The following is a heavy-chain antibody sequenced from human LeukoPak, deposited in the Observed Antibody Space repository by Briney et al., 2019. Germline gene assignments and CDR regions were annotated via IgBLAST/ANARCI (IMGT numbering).Heavy chain of an antibody. CDR2: ISYSGST. V-gene: IGHV4-59*01. J-gene: IGHJ4*02. CDR1: GGSISSYY. CDR3: ARGRIGGNY. Sequence: SETPSLTCTVSGGSISSYYWSWIRQPPGKGLEWIGCISYSGSTNYNPSLKSRVTISVDTSKNQFSLKLTSVTAADTAVFYCARGRIGGNYWGQGTLVTVSS. D-gene: IGHD2-15*01.